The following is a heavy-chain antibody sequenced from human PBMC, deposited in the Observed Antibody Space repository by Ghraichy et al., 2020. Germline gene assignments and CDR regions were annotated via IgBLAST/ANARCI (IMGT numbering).Heavy chain of an antibody. Sequence: GGSPRLSCAASGFTFSSYGMHWVRQAPGKGLEWVAVISYDGSNKYYADSVKGRFTISRDNSKNTLYLQMNSLRAEDTAVYYCAKEDLIGQITMIVVVATFFDYWGQGTLVTVSS. CDR1: GFTFSSYG. V-gene: IGHV3-30*18. D-gene: IGHD3-22*01. CDR2: ISYDGSNK. CDR3: AKEDLIGQITMIVVVATFFDY. J-gene: IGHJ4*02.